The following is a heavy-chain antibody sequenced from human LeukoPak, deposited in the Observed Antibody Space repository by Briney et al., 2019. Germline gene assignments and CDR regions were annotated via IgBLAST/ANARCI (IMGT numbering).Heavy chain of an antibody. CDR2: IYTSGST. CDR1: GDSISSSSSY. J-gene: IGHJ6*03. CDR3: ARGWFGELSYYYMDV. V-gene: IGHV4-39*07. D-gene: IGHD3-10*01. Sequence: SETLSLTCTVSGDSISSSSSYWGWIRQPPGEGLEWIGSIYTSGSTNYNPSLKSRVTISVDTSKNQFSLKLSSVTAADTAVYYCARGWFGELSYYYMDVWGKGTTVTISS.